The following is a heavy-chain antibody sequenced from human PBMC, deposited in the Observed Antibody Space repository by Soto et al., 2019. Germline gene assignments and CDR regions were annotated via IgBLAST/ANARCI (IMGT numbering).Heavy chain of an antibody. CDR1: GFTFSSYG. J-gene: IGHJ4*02. CDR2: ISYDGSNK. Sequence: PGESLRLSCAASGFTFSSYGMHWVRQAPGKGLEWVAVISYDGSNKYYADSVKGRFTISRDNSKNTLYLQMNSLRAEDTAVYYCAKDLVGGLDYWGQGTLVTVSS. CDR3: AKDLVGGLDY. V-gene: IGHV3-30*18. D-gene: IGHD1-26*01.